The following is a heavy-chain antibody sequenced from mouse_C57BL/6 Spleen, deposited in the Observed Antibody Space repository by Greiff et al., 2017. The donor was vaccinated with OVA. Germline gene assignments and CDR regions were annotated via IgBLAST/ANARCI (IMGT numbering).Heavy chain of an antibody. CDR3: TRGYDYDGAWFAY. CDR2: IDPETGGT. D-gene: IGHD2-4*01. J-gene: IGHJ3*01. CDR1: GYTFTDYE. Sequence: QVQLQQSGAELVRPGASVTLSCKASGYTFTDYEMHWVKQTPVHGLEWIGAIDPETGGTAYNQKFKGKAILTADKSSSTAYMELRSLTSEDSAVYYCTRGYDYDGAWFAYWGQGTLVTVSA. V-gene: IGHV1-15*01.